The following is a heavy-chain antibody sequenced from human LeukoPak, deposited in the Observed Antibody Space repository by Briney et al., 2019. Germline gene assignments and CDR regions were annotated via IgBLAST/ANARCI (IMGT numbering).Heavy chain of an antibody. D-gene: IGHD3-22*01. CDR1: GYTFTSYG. CDR3: ARDLSSYYYDSSGYSVFDY. Sequence: ASVKVTCKASGYTFTSYGISWVRQAPGQGLEWMGWISAYNGNTNYAQKLQGRVTMTTDTSTSTAYMELRSLRSDDTAVYYCARDLSSYYYDSSGYSVFDYWGQGTLVTVSS. J-gene: IGHJ4*02. CDR2: ISAYNGNT. V-gene: IGHV1-18*01.